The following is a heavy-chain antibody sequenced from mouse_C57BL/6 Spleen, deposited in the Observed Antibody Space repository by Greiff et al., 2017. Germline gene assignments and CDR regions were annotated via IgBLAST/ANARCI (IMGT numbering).Heavy chain of an antibody. J-gene: IGHJ3*01. Sequence: VQLQQSGAELARPGASVKLSCKASGYTFTSYGISWVKQRTGQGLEWIGEIYPRSGNTYYNEKFKGKATLTADKSSSTAYMELRSLTSEDSAVYFCAPYGNYVLFAYWGQGTLVTVSA. D-gene: IGHD2-1*01. CDR1: GYTFTSYG. CDR3: APYGNYVLFAY. V-gene: IGHV1-81*01. CDR2: IYPRSGNT.